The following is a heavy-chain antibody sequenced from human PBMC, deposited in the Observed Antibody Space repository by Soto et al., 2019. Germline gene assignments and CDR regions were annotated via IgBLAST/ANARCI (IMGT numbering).Heavy chain of an antibody. CDR3: AGLWFGELLDYYGMDV. CDR2: ICHSGST. Sequence: PSETLSLTCAVSGGSISSSNWWSWVRQPPGKGLEWIGEICHSGSTNYNPSLKSRVTISVDKSKNQFSLKLSSVTAADTAVYYSAGLWFGELLDYYGMDVWGQGTTVT. D-gene: IGHD3-10*01. CDR1: GGSISSSNW. V-gene: IGHV4-4*02. J-gene: IGHJ6*02.